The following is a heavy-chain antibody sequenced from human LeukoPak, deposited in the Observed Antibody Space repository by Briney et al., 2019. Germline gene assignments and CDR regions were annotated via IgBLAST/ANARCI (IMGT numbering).Heavy chain of an antibody. CDR1: GYTFTSYG. CDR2: ISAYNGNT. Sequence: GASVKVSCKASGYTFTSYGISWVRQAPGQGLEWMGWISAYNGNTNYAQKLQGRVTMTTDTSTSTAYMELRSLRSDDTAVYYCARWYVVVPAAIADAFDIWGQGTMVTVSS. J-gene: IGHJ3*02. D-gene: IGHD2-2*01. V-gene: IGHV1-18*01. CDR3: ARWYVVVPAAIADAFDI.